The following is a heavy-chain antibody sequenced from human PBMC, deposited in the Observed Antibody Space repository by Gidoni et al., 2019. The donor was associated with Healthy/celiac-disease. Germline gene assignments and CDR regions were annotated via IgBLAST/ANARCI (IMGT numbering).Heavy chain of an antibody. V-gene: IGHV3-23*01. CDR1: GFTFSSYA. CDR3: AKDKTYCGGDCSGDYFDY. CDR2: ISGSGGST. D-gene: IGHD2-21*02. Sequence: EVQLLESGGGLVQPGGSLRLSCAASGFTFSSYAMSWVRQAPGKGLEWGSAISGSGGSTYYADSVKGRFTISRNNSKNTLYLQMNSLRAEDTAVYYCAKDKTYCGGDCSGDYFDYWGQGTLVTVSS. J-gene: IGHJ4*02.